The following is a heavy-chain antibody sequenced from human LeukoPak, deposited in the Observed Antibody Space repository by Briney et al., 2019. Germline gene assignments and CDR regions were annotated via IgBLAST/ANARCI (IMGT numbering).Heavy chain of an antibody. CDR2: ISGGGDNT. CDR3: ARAYCGGDCYPANY. CDR1: GFTFSSYA. V-gene: IGHV3-23*01. Sequence: GGSLRLSCAASGFTFSSYAMSWVRQAPGKGLEWASTISGGGDNTYYADSVKGRFTISRDNSKNTLYLQMNSLRAEDTAVYYCARAYCGGDCYPANYWGQGTLVTVSS. J-gene: IGHJ4*02. D-gene: IGHD2-21*02.